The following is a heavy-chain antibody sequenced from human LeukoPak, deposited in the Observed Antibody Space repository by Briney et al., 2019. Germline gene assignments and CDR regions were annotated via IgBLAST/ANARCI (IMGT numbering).Heavy chain of an antibody. CDR3: TRVRGCSSTSCYVQDFDY. CDR1: GFTFSSYS. J-gene: IGHJ4*02. Sequence: GGSLRLSCAASGFTFSSYSMNWVRQAPGKGLEWVSSISSSSSYIYYADSVKGRFTISRDNAKNSLYLQMNSLRAEDTAVYYCTRVRGCSSTSCYVQDFDYWGQGTLVTVSS. V-gene: IGHV3-21*03. CDR2: ISSSSSYI. D-gene: IGHD2-2*01.